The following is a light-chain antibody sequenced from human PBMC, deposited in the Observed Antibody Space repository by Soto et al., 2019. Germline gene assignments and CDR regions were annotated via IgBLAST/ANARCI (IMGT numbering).Light chain of an antibody. J-gene: IGKJ5*01. Sequence: EIFLTQSPDTLSLSPGERATLSCRASQNFGSTSLACYQQKRGQAPRFLIYGASSRATGIPDRFSGRGSGTDFTLTISSLEPEDFAVYYCQQRSSAITFGQGTRLEIK. V-gene: IGKV3D-20*02. CDR2: GAS. CDR3: QQRSSAIT. CDR1: QNFGSTS.